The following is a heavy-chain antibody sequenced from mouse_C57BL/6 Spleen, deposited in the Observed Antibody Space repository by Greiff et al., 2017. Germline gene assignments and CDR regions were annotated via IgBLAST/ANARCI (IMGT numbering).Heavy chain of an antibody. J-gene: IGHJ1*03. V-gene: IGHV1-69*01. CDR3: ARYLGGYFDV. CDR1: GYTFTSYW. Sequence: QVQLQQPGAELVMPGASVKLSCKASGYTFTSYWMHWVKQRPGQGLEWIGEIDPSASYTNYNQKFKGKSTLTVDKSSSTAYMQLSSLTSEDSAVYYCARYLGGYFDVWGTGTTVTVSS. CDR2: IDPSASYT.